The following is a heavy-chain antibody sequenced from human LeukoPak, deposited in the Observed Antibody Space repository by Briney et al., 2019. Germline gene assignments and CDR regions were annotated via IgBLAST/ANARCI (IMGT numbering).Heavy chain of an antibody. CDR3: ARGSTQWLTWFDP. CDR2: ISSSSSYI. CDR1: GFTFSSYS. Sequence: GGSLRLSCAASGFTFSSYSMNWVRQAPGKGLEWVSSISSSSSYIYYADSVKGRFTISRDNAKNSLYLQMNSLRAEDTAVYYCARGSTQWLTWFDPWGQGTLVTVSS. V-gene: IGHV3-21*01. D-gene: IGHD6-19*01. J-gene: IGHJ5*02.